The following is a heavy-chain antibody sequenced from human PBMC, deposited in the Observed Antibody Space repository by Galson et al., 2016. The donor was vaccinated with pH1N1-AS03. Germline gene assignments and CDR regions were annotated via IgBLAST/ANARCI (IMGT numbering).Heavy chain of an antibody. D-gene: IGHD4/OR15-4a*01. CDR3: AREESNSEFHTTIDL. CDR2: FYTNGNT. CDR1: GGSISSGYYY. J-gene: IGHJ5*02. Sequence: TLSLTCTVSGGSISSGYYYWSWIRQPAGKGLEWIGRFYTNGNTNYNPSLKSRVTMSLDTSKNQFSLRLSSVTAADTAVYYCAREESNSEFHTTIDLWGRGTLVTVSS. V-gene: IGHV4-61*02.